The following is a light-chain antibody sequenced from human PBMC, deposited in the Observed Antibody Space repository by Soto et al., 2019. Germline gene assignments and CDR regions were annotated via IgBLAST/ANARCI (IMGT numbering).Light chain of an antibody. Sequence: QSVLTQPASVSGSPGQSITISCAGTSSDVGGYNFVSWYQHHPGKAPKLMIYEVNNRPSGVSNRFSGSKSGNTASLTISGLQTEDEADYYCSSYTSSRTPYVVFGGGTKLTVL. V-gene: IGLV2-14*01. J-gene: IGLJ2*01. CDR1: SSDVGGYNF. CDR2: EVN. CDR3: SSYTSSRTPYVV.